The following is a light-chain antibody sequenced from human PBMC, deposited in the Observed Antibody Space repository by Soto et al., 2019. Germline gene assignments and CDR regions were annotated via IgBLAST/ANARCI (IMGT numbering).Light chain of an antibody. CDR2: SNN. CDR3: AAWDDSLIDYV. Sequence: QSVLTQPPSXSATPXXXXTISXXXXXSXXXXXTVXWYXXXXGTAPKLLXYSNNQRPSGVPXRFSGSKSGTSASLAISXXQXEDEADYYCAAWDDSLIDYVFGXGTKLTVL. CDR1: XSXXXXXT. J-gene: IGLJ1*01. V-gene: IGLV1-44*01.